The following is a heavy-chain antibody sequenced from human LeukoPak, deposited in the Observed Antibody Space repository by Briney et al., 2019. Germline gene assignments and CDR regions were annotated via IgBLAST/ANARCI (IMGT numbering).Heavy chain of an antibody. CDR3: ARDYGGNSDC. CDR2: ITISSRYI. J-gene: IGHJ4*02. V-gene: IGHV3-21*01. D-gene: IGHD4-23*01. Sequence: GGSLRLSCAASGFTFSSYTMNWVRQAPGKGLEWVSSITISSRYIYHADSVKGRFTISRDNAKNSLYLQMNSLRAEDTAVYYCARDYGGNSDCWGQGTLVTVSS. CDR1: GFTFSSYT.